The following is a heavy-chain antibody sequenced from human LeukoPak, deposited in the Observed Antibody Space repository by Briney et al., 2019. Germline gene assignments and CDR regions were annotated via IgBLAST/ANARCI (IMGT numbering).Heavy chain of an antibody. CDR1: GFTFSNYW. CDR3: ARDGWRFGELSDY. V-gene: IGHV3-7*04. CDR2: IKQDASEK. J-gene: IGHJ4*02. D-gene: IGHD3-10*01. Sequence: GGSLRLSCAASGFTFSNYWMSWVRKAPGKRLERVANIKQDASEKYYVNSVKGRFTIFRDNAKNSLNLQMNSLRPEDTAVYYCARDGWRFGELSDYWGQGTLVTVSS.